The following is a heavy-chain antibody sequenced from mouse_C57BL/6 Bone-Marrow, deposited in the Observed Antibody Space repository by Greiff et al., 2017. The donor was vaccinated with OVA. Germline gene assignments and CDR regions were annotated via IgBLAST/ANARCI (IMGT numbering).Heavy chain of an antibody. CDR1: GYTFTDYE. Sequence: VQLQQSGAELVRPGASVTLSCKASGYTFTDYEMHWVKQRPVHGLEWIGAIDPETGGTAYNQKFKGKAILTADKSSSTAYMELRSLTSEDSAVYYCTRSYSNYGDFDYWGQGTTLTVSS. J-gene: IGHJ2*01. D-gene: IGHD2-5*01. CDR2: IDPETGGT. V-gene: IGHV1-15*01. CDR3: TRSYSNYGDFDY.